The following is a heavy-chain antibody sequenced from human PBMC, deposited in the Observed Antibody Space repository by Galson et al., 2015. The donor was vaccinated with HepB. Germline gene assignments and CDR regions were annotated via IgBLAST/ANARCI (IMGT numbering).Heavy chain of an antibody. J-gene: IGHJ6*02. CDR1: GFTFSSYG. Sequence: SLRLSCAASGFTFSSYGIHWVRQAPGKGLEWVAAISYDGYKEYYADSVKGRFTISRDNSKNTLYLQMNSLRAEDTAVYYCAKDRGPYYYYGMDVWGQGTTVTVSS. CDR3: AKDRGPYYYYGMDV. V-gene: IGHV3-30*18. CDR2: ISYDGYKE. D-gene: IGHD6-25*01.